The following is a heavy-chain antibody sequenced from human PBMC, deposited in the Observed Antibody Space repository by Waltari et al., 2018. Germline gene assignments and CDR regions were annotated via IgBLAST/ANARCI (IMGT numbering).Heavy chain of an antibody. Sequence: EEQLEESGGRSVQPGGSLRFSCGGSALTLTTHQMNWVRQATGMGLEWLSSITRNGETIYYADSVKGRFTISRDNVKNSLFLQMNSLTAEDSAVYYCARDRAPSGKSLYFDCWGQGTLVTVSS. D-gene: IGHD2-15*01. CDR1: ALTLTTHQ. CDR2: ITRNGETI. J-gene: IGHJ4*02. V-gene: IGHV3-48*03. CDR3: ARDRAPSGKSLYFDC.